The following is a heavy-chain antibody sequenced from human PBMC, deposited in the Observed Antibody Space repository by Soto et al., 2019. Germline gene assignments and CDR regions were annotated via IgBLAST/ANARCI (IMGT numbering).Heavy chain of an antibody. CDR2: ISSSGSTI. J-gene: IGHJ5*02. D-gene: IGHD3-10*01. Sequence: GGSLRLSCVASGFTFSSYTMNWVRQTPGRRLEWVAYISSSGSTIYYAESVKGRFTVSRDNAKSSLYLQMDGLRDEDTAVYYCASGLGSSRSWGKGSLVTVSS. CDR1: GFTFSSYT. V-gene: IGHV3-48*02. CDR3: ASGLGSSRS.